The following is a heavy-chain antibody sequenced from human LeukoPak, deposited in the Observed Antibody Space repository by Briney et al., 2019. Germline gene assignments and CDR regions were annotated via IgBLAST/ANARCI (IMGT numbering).Heavy chain of an antibody. V-gene: IGHV1-18*01. CDR2: ISAYNGNT. D-gene: IGHD3-22*01. CDR3: ARVAQNYYDSSGYDAFDI. Sequence: ASVKLSCKASGYTFTSYGISWVRQAPGQGLEWMGWISAYNGNTNYAQKIQGRVTMTTDTSTSTAYMELRSLRSDDTAVYYCARVAQNYYDSSGYDAFDICGQVTMVTVSS. J-gene: IGHJ3*02. CDR1: GYTFTSYG.